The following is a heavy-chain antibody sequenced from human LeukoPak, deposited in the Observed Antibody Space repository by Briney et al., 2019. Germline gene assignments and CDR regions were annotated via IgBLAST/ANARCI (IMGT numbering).Heavy chain of an antibody. CDR1: GFTLNNHA. CDR2: ISDDGNNK. D-gene: IGHD1-26*01. CDR3: ARDVGRGSYFDY. J-gene: IGHJ4*02. Sequence: GGSLRLSCVASGFTLNNHAIHWVRQAPGKGLGWVAVISDDGNNKYYADSVKGRFTISRDSSKNALYLQMNSLRAEDTAVYYCARDVGRGSYFDYWGQGALVTVSS. V-gene: IGHV3-30*04.